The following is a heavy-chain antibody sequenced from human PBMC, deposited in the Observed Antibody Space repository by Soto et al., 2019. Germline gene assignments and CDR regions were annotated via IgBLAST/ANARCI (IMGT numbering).Heavy chain of an antibody. V-gene: IGHV1-2*02. CDR1: GYTFTGYY. J-gene: IGHJ4*02. Sequence: GASVKVSCKASGYTFTGYYMHWVRQAPGQGLEWMGWINPNSGDTKYAQKFQGGVTMTRDTSTRTAYMEVSRLTSDDTAVYYCARSLSTIGGRPDSWGQGTLVTAPQ. D-gene: IGHD6-6*01. CDR3: ARSLSTIGGRPDS. CDR2: INPNSGDT.